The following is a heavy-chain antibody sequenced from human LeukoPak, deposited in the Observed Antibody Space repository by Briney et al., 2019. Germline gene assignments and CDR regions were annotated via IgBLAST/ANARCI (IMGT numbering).Heavy chain of an antibody. D-gene: IGHD3-16*01. Sequence: GGSLRLSCAASGFTFSTYSMNWVRQAPGKGLEWVSYISSSSSTIYYADSVKGRFTISRDNSKSTLYLRMNSLRAEDTAVYYCAKDMGRIMITFGGPDYWGQGTLVTVSS. CDR1: GFTFSTYS. V-gene: IGHV3-48*01. CDR2: ISSSSSTI. J-gene: IGHJ4*02. CDR3: AKDMGRIMITFGGPDY.